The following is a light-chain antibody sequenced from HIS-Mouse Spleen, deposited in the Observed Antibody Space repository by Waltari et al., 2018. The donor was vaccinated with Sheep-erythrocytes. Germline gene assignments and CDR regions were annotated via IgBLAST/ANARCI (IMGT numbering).Light chain of an antibody. CDR3: CSYAGSYNHV. V-gene: IGLV2-11*01. Sequence: QSALTQPRPVSGSPGQSVTIPCTGTSSAVGGYNYFPWYQQHPGKSPKLMISDVSKRPSGVPDRFSGSKSGNTASLTVSGLQAEDEADYYCCSYAGSYNHVFATGTKVTVL. CDR1: SSAVGGYNY. J-gene: IGLJ1*01. CDR2: DVS.